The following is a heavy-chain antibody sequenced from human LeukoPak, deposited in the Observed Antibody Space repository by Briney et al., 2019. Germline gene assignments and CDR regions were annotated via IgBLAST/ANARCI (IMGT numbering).Heavy chain of an antibody. CDR1: GFNFSDYA. V-gene: IGHV3-23*01. CDR2: ISGSGGRT. Sequence: GGSLRLSCAASGFNFSDYALSWVRQAPGKGLEWVSAISGSGGRTYYAESLKGRVTISRDNSKNTVFLQMKSLRAEDTAEHYCAKEYDEGFDSWGQGTLVTVSS. CDR3: AKEYDEGFDS. D-gene: IGHD1-1*01. J-gene: IGHJ4*02.